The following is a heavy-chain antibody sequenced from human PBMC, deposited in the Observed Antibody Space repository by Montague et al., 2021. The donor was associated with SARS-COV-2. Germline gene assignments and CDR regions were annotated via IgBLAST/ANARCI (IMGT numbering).Heavy chain of an antibody. CDR2: ISAYSGDT. Sequence: SVTVSCKASGYSFMSYGISWVRQAPGQGLEWMGWISAYSGDTIYAQKFQGRVTMTTDTSTSAAYMELRSLRSDDTAVYYCARAREWLRGGGLCDYWGQGTLVTVSS. D-gene: IGHD5-12*01. J-gene: IGHJ4*02. CDR3: ARAREWLRGGGLCDY. V-gene: IGHV1-18*01. CDR1: GYSFMSYG.